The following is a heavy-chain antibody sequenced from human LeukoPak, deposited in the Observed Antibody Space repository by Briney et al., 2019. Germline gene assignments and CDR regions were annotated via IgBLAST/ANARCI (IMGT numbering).Heavy chain of an antibody. CDR2: INHSGST. Sequence: PSETLSLTCAVYGGSFSGYYWSWIRQPPGKGLEWIGEINHSGSTNYNPSLKSRVTISVDTSKNQFSLKLSSVTAADTAVYYCARGERGYYDYVWGSYRPNVFFDYWGQGTLVTVSP. J-gene: IGHJ4*02. CDR3: ARGERGYYDYVWGSYRPNVFFDY. CDR1: GGSFSGYY. V-gene: IGHV4-34*01. D-gene: IGHD3-16*02.